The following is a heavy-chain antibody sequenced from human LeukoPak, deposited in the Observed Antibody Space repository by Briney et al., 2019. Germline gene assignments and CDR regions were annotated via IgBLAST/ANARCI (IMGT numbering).Heavy chain of an antibody. CDR3: ARLATMVRGVQN. Sequence: SETLSLTCAVYGESFSEYYWSWIRQVPGKGLEWIGEINHSGGTNYNPSLKSRVTISVDTSKNQFSLKLSSVTAADTAVYYCARLATMVRGVQNWGQGTLVTVSS. V-gene: IGHV4-34*01. CDR1: GESFSEYY. D-gene: IGHD3-10*01. CDR2: INHSGGT. J-gene: IGHJ4*02.